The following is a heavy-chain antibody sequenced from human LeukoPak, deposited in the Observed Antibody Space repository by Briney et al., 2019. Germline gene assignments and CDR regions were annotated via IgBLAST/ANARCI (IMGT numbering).Heavy chain of an antibody. J-gene: IGHJ4*02. D-gene: IGHD2-2*01. CDR2: IIPIFGTA. Sequence: SVKVSCKASGGTFSSYAISWVRQAPGQGLEWMGGIIPIFGTANYAQKFHDRVTITADESTSTAFMELSSLRSEDTAMYYCATAPLGYCTRTSCYAGIRQYFDYWGQGTLVTVSS. V-gene: IGHV1-69*13. CDR1: GGTFSSYA. CDR3: ATAPLGYCTRTSCYAGIRQYFDY.